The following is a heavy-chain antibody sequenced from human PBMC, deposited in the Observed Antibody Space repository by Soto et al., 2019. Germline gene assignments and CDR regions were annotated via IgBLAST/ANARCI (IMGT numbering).Heavy chain of an antibody. J-gene: IGHJ6*03. CDR2: ISSSSSGI. Sequence: EVQLVESGGGLVQPGGSLRLSCATSGFILSDCAMNWVRQAPGKGLEWVSYISSSSSGIDYADSVKGRFTVARDNARNSLYLQMNSLRAEDTAVYSCARDLSWGSNWYYYMDVWGTGTTVTVSS. D-gene: IGHD7-27*01. V-gene: IGHV3-48*01. CDR3: ARDLSWGSNWYYYMDV. CDR1: GFILSDCA.